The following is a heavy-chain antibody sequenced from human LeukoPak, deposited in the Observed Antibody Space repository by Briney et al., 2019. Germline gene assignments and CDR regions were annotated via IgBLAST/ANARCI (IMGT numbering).Heavy chain of an antibody. CDR3: ARDRQGFSSSWQKQNWFDP. J-gene: IGHJ5*02. Sequence: AAVKVSCKASGFTFTSYGISWVRQAPGQGLEWMGWISAYNGNTNYAQKLQGRVTMTTDTSTSTAYMELRSLRSDDTAVYYCARDRQGFSSSWQKQNWFDPWGQGTLVTVSS. CDR2: ISAYNGNT. D-gene: IGHD6-13*01. CDR1: GFTFTSYG. V-gene: IGHV1-18*01.